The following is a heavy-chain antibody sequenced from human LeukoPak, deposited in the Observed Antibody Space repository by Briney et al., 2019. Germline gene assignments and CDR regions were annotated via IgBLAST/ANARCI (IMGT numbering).Heavy chain of an antibody. V-gene: IGHV1-2*02. CDR3: ARVDDILTGHLDC. CDR2: INPNSRGT. J-gene: IGHJ4*02. Sequence: ASVKVSCKASGYTFTAYYVHWVRQAPGQGLEWMGWINPNSRGTKYAQKFQGRVTMTRDTSISTAYMELTRLRSDDTAVYYCARVDDILTGHLDCWGQGTVVTVSS. CDR1: GYTFTAYY. D-gene: IGHD3-9*01.